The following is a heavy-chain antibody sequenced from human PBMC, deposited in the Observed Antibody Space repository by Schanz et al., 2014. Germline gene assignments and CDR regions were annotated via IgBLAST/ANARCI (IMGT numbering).Heavy chain of an antibody. V-gene: IGHV3-74*01. CDR2: TSNDGSFT. Sequence: DVQLLESGGGLVQPGESLRLSCAASGFTFTTYAMTWVRQAPGKGLEWVSRTSNDGSFTTFADSVKGRFTISRDNAKNTLYLQMNSLRAEDTAVYYCVRDTDYHFDYWGQGTLVTVSS. J-gene: IGHJ4*02. CDR1: GFTFTTYA. CDR3: VRDTDYHFDY. D-gene: IGHD4-17*01.